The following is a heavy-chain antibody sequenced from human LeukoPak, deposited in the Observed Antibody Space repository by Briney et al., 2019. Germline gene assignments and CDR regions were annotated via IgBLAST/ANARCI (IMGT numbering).Heavy chain of an antibody. CDR2: IYYSGST. CDR1: GASFSSSTYY. V-gene: IGHV4-39*01. J-gene: IGHJ4*02. CDR3: ARHVGGISATGTRPFDY. D-gene: IGHD6-13*01. Sequence: SETLSLTCTVSGASFSSSTYYWGWIRQPPGKGLEWIGSIYYSGSTYYNPSLKSRVTMSVDTSKNQFSLKLSSVTAADTAVYYCARHVGGISATGTRPFDYWGQGTLVTVSS.